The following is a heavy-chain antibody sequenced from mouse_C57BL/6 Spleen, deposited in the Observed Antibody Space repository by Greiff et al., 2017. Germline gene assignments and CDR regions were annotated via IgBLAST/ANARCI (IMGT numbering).Heavy chain of an antibody. CDR1: GYTFTSYW. CDR2: IDPSDSYT. D-gene: IGHD2-4*01. J-gene: IGHJ3*01. CDR3: ARGGYDYEAY. Sequence: VQLQQPGAELVRPGTSVKLSCKASGYTFTSYWMHWVKQRPGHGLEWIGVIDPSDSYTNYNQKFKGKATLTVDTSSSTAYMQLSSLTSEDSAVYYCARGGYDYEAYWGQGTLVTVSA. V-gene: IGHV1-59*01.